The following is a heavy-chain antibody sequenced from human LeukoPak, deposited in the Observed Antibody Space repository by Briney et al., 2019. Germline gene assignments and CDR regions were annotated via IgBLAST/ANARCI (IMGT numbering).Heavy chain of an antibody. CDR3: ANRFGVVTPFDP. Sequence: APVKVSCKVSGYTLTELSMHWARQAPGKGLEWMGGFDPEDGETIYAQKFQGRVTMTEDTSTDTAYMELSSLRSEDTAVYYCANRFGVVTPFDPWGQGTLVTVSS. V-gene: IGHV1-24*01. D-gene: IGHD3-3*01. CDR1: GYTLTELS. CDR2: FDPEDGET. J-gene: IGHJ5*02.